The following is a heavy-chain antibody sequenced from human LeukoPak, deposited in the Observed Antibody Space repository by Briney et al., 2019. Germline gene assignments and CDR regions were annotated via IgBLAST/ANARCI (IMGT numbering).Heavy chain of an antibody. CDR2: IWYDGNNK. V-gene: IGHV3-30*02. Sequence: PGGSLRLSCAASGFTFSSHGIHWVRQAPGKGLEWVAFIWYDGNNKYYADSVKGRFTISRDNSKNTLYLQMNSLRAEDTAVYYCAREYYYGSGSIDYWGQGTLVTVSS. D-gene: IGHD3-10*01. J-gene: IGHJ4*02. CDR1: GFTFSSHG. CDR3: AREYYYGSGSIDY.